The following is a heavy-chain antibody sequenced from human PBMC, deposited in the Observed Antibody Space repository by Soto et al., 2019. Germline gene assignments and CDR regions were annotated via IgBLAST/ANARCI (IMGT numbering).Heavy chain of an antibody. D-gene: IGHD4-4*01. Sequence: QVQLVESGGGLVKPGGSLRLSCTASGFTFSDYYKTWIRQAPGKGLEWFSYISSSSSYTNYADSVKGRFTISRDNAKNSLYLQMNSLRAEDTAVYYCARAIIPLTTIFYGMDVWGQGTTVTVSS. J-gene: IGHJ6*02. V-gene: IGHV3-11*06. CDR1: GFTFSDYY. CDR2: ISSSSSYT. CDR3: ARAIIPLTTIFYGMDV.